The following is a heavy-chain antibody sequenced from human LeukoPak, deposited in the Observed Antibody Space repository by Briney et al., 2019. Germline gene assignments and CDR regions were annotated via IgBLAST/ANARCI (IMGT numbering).Heavy chain of an antibody. D-gene: IGHD3-22*01. V-gene: IGHV3-23*01. J-gene: IGHJ4*02. CDR3: AKGTRYYDSSAYYYPNYFDY. CDR2: ISGSGATT. CDR1: GFTFSSYA. Sequence: PGGSLRLSCAASGFTFSSYAMSWVRQAPGKGLEWVSAISGSGATTYYADSVRGRFTISRDNSKNTLYLQMNSLRAEDTAVYYCAKGTRYYDSSAYYYPNYFDYWGQGTLVTVSS.